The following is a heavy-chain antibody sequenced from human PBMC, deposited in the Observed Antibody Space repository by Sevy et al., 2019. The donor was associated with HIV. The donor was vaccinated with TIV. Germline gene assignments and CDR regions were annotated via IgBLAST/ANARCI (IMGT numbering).Heavy chain of an antibody. V-gene: IGHV3-30*18. Sequence: GGSLRLSCAGSGFTFRSYGIHWVRQSPGKGLEWVAFISFDGRNTYSADSVKGRFTVSRDNPNNAVYLQMNNLRTEDTAMYYCAKDILGDNSPWFFFDYWGQGTQVTVSS. J-gene: IGHJ4*02. D-gene: IGHD3-9*01. CDR3: AKDILGDNSPWFFFDY. CDR2: ISFDGRNT. CDR1: GFTFRSYG.